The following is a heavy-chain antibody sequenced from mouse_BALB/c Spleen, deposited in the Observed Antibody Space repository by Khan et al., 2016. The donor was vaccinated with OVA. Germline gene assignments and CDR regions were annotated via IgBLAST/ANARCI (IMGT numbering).Heavy chain of an antibody. CDR3: ARDTTVESYWYFDV. V-gene: IGHV2-9*02. J-gene: IGHJ1*01. Sequence: QVQLKQSGPGLVAPLKSLSITCTVSGVSLTRYGVHWVRQPPGKGLEWLGVIWAGGSTNFNSALLSRLSISKDNSKSQVFLKMNSLQTDDTAMYYCARDTTVESYWYFDVWGAGTTVTVSS. CDR2: IWAGGST. D-gene: IGHD1-1*01. CDR1: GVSLTRYG.